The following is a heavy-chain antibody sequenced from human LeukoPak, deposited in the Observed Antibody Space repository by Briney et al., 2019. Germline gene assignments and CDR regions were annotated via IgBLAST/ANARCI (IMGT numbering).Heavy chain of an antibody. Sequence: GGSLRLSCAASGFAFSTYSMNWVRQAPGKGLEWVSYINSASSTKYYADSVKGRFTISRDNAKNSLYLQMNSLRDEDTAVYYCARGGYTSGSYYNVGNYWGQGTLVTVSS. D-gene: IGHD3-10*01. CDR3: ARGGYTSGSYYNVGNY. J-gene: IGHJ4*02. CDR2: INSASSTK. V-gene: IGHV3-48*02. CDR1: GFAFSTYS.